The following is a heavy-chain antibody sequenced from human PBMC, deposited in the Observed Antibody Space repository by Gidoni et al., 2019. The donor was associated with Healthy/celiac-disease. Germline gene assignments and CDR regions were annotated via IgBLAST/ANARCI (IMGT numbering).Heavy chain of an antibody. D-gene: IGHD3-3*01. Sequence: QVQLLQSGAEVKKPGASVKVSCKASGYTFPSYVISWVRQAPGQGLEWMGWISAYNGNTNYALKLQGRVTMTTDTSTSTAYMELRSLRSDDTAVYYCARDFLTICGVVIDNWFDPWGQGTLVTVSS. CDR3: ARDFLTICGVVIDNWFDP. CDR1: GYTFPSYV. V-gene: IGHV1-18*04. J-gene: IGHJ5*02. CDR2: ISAYNGNT.